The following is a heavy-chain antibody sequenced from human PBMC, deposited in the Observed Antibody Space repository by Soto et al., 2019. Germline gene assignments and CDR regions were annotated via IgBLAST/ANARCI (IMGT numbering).Heavy chain of an antibody. CDR3: ARDLEYSSSSPNWFDP. D-gene: IGHD6-6*01. V-gene: IGHV1-2*02. J-gene: IGHJ5*02. CDR1: GYTFTGYY. CDR2: INPNSGGT. Sequence: ASVKVSCKASGYTFTGYYMHWVRQAPGQGLEWMGWINPNSGGTNYAQKFQGRVTMTRDTSISTAYMKLSRLRSDDTAVYYCARDLEYSSSSPNWFDPWGQGTLVTVSS.